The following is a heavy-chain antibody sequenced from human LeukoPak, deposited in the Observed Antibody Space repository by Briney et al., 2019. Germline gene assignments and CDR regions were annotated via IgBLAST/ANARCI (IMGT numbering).Heavy chain of an antibody. D-gene: IGHD1-1*01. CDR2: INPSGGST. V-gene: IGHV1-46*01. Sequence: ASVKVSCKASGYTFTSYYMHWVRQAPGQGLEWMGIINPSGGSTSYAQRFQGRVTMTRDTSTSTVYMELSSLRSEDTAVYYCAREERRGAFDYWGQGTLVTVSS. J-gene: IGHJ4*02. CDR1: GYTFTSYY. CDR3: AREERRGAFDY.